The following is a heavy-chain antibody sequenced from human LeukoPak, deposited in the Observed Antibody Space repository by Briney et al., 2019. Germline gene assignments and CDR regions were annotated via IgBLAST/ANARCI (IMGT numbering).Heavy chain of an antibody. Sequence: GESLKISCKGSGYIFTNYWIAWVRQMPGKGLEWMGIIYPGDSDTRYSPSFQGQVTISADKSISTAYLQWSSLKASDTAMYYCARHESSGWYYFDYWGQGTLVTVSS. J-gene: IGHJ4*02. V-gene: IGHV5-51*01. CDR1: GYIFTNYW. CDR3: ARHESSGWYYFDY. CDR2: IYPGDSDT. D-gene: IGHD6-19*01.